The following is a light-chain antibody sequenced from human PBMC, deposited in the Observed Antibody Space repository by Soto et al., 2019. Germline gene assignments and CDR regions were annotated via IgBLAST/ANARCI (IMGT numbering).Light chain of an antibody. J-gene: IGLJ2*01. CDR3: RSYAGSNNLGV. V-gene: IGLV2-8*01. CDR2: EVS. Sequence: QSALTQPPSASGSLGQSVTISCTGTSSDVGGYNYVSWYQQHPGKAPKLMIYEVSTRPSGVPDRFSGSKSGNTASLTVSGLQAEDAADYYCRSYAGSNNLGVFGGGTKLTVL. CDR1: SSDVGGYNY.